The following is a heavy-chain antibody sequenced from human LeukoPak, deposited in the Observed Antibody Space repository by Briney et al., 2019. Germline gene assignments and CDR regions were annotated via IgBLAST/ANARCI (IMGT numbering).Heavy chain of an antibody. CDR3: ARGYEAYHWTDY. V-gene: IGHV3-48*03. J-gene: IGHJ4*02. CDR1: GFTFSSYD. Sequence: GGSLRLSCAASGFTFSSYDIHWVRQALGKGLEWVSYISSSGSTIYYADSVKGRFTISRDNAKNSLYLQMNSLRAEDTAVYYCARGYEAYHWTDYWGQGTLVTVSS. CDR2: ISSSGSTI. D-gene: IGHD5-12*01.